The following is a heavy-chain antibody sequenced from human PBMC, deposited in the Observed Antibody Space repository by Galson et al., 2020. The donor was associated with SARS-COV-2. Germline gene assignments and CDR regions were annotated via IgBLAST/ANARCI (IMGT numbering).Heavy chain of an antibody. D-gene: IGHD5-12*01. J-gene: IGHJ3*02. CDR1: GDSISRSFYY. CDR2: IYFLGHT. CDR3: ARRPRGENSGSHVFDI. V-gene: IGHV4-39*07. Sequence: SETLSLTCTVSGDSISRSFYYWNWTRQPPGTGLEWIRSIYFLGHTYYNPYIKSRVTISVDTYKNQFSLSVTSVTAADTAVYSCARRPRGENSGSHVFDIWGQGTMGSVSS.